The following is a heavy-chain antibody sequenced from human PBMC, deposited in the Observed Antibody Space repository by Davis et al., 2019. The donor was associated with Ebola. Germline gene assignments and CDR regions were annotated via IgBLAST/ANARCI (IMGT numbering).Heavy chain of an antibody. Sequence: GESLKISCAASGFTFSSYAMSWVRQAPGKGLEWVSTISGSGGSTYYADSVKGRFTISRDNSKNTLYLQMNSLRAEDTAVYYCAKLEWLFSAFDYWGQGTLVTVSS. CDR1: GFTFSSYA. D-gene: IGHD3-3*01. J-gene: IGHJ4*02. V-gene: IGHV3-23*01. CDR2: ISGSGGST. CDR3: AKLEWLFSAFDY.